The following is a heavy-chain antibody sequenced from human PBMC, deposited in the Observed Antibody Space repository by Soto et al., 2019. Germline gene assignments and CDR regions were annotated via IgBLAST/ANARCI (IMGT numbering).Heavy chain of an antibody. CDR1: GGSFSGYY. CDR2: INHSGST. D-gene: IGHD3-3*01. Sequence: SETLSLTCAVYGGSFSGYYWSWIRQPPGKGLEWIGEINHSGSTNYNPSLKSRVTISVDTSKNQFSLKLSSVTAADTAVYYCAGMSFTGFGELFGNFYFYGLDVWGQGTTVTVSS. J-gene: IGHJ6*02. V-gene: IGHV4-34*01. CDR3: AGMSFTGFGELFGNFYFYGLDV.